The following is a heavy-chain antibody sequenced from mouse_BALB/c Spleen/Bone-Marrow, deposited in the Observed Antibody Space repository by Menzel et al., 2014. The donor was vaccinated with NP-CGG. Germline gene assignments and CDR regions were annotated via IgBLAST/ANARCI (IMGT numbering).Heavy chain of an antibody. CDR1: GYTFTDYE. Sequence: VQLQQYGAELVRPGASVTLSCKASGYTFTDYEMHWVKQTPVHGLEWIGTLDPETGGTAYNQKFKDMATLTADKSSTTAYMELRSLTSEDSAVYYCVNSGYYHMDYPGQAISGPGSS. CDR2: LDPETGGT. CDR3: VNSGYYHMDY. D-gene: IGHD3-1*01. V-gene: IGHV1-15*01. J-gene: IGHJ4*01.